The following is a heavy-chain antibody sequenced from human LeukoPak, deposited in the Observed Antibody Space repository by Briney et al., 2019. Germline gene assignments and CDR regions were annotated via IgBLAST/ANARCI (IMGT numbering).Heavy chain of an antibody. Sequence: SETLSLTCTVSGGSISSYYWSWIRQPPGKGLEWIGYIYYSGSTNYNPSPKSRVTISVDTSKNRFSLKLSSVTAADTAVYYCARPARATLAFDIWGQGTMVTVSS. V-gene: IGHV4-59*08. CDR2: IYYSGST. J-gene: IGHJ3*02. D-gene: IGHD1-26*01. CDR1: GGSISSYY. CDR3: ARPARATLAFDI.